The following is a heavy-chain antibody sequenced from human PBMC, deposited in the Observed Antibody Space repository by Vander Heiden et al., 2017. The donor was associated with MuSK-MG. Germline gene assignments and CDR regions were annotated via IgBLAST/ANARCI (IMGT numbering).Heavy chain of an antibody. CDR1: GFPFSNYF. J-gene: IGHJ4*02. CDR2: ISLSNTQT. CDR3: AREGVGTGFFDY. D-gene: IGHD1-1*01. Sequence: EVQLLESGGNLAQPGGSLRLSCAASGFPFSNYFMTWVRQAPGKGLEWVSAISLSNTQTYYADSVKGRFTTSRDNSINTLYLHINSLRAEDTAIYYCAREGVGTGFFDYWGQGTLVTVSS. V-gene: IGHV3-23*01.